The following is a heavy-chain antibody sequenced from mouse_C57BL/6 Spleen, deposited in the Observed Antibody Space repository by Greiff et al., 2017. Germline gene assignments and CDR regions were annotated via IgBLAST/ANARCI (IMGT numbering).Heavy chain of an antibody. Sequence: EVKLQESGPGLVKPSQSLSLTCSVTGYSITSGYYWNWIRQFPGNKLEWMGYISYDGSNNYNPSLKNRISITRDTSKNQFFLKLNSVTTEDTATYYCARDQGIYYYGSSYVDYAMDYWGQGTSVTVSS. CDR2: ISYDGSN. J-gene: IGHJ4*01. CDR1: GYSITSGYY. CDR3: ARDQGIYYYGSSYVDYAMDY. V-gene: IGHV3-6*01. D-gene: IGHD1-1*01.